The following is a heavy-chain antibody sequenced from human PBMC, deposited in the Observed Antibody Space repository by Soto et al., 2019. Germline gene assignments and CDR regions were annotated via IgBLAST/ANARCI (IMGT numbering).Heavy chain of an antibody. CDR3: TRVGGYYGDYPNFDY. CDR1: GSSISPFY. V-gene: IGHV4-59*01. J-gene: IGHJ4*02. D-gene: IGHD4-17*01. Sequence: PSETLSLTCTVSGSSISPFYWSWIRQPPGKGLEWIGYIYYTGSTKYNPSLKSRVTLSLGTSRNQLSLKLSSVTAADTAVYYCTRVGGYYGDYPNFDYWGPGTRATVS. CDR2: IYYTGST.